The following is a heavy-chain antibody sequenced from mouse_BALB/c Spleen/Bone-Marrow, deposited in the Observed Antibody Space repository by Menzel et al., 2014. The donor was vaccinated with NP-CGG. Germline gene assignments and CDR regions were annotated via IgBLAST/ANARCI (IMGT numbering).Heavy chain of an antibody. V-gene: IGHV1S127*01. CDR2: IDPSDSYT. D-gene: IGHD2-14*01. Sequence: VQLHQSGAELVKPGASVKMSCKDSGYTFTSYWMHWVKQRPGQGLEWIGVIDPSDSYTSYNQKFKGKATLTVDTSSSTAYMQLSSLTSVDSAVYYCTIYYRSFASWPQATLVPDPA. J-gene: IGHJ3*01. CDR1: GYTFTSYW. CDR3: TIYYRSFAS.